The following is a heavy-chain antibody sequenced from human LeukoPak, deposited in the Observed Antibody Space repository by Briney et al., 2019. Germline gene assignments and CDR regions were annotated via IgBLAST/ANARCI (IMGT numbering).Heavy chain of an antibody. D-gene: IGHD3-3*01. Sequence: SDTLSLTCTVSGVPISSYYWSWIRQPPAKGVEGIEYIYYSGSTNYNPSLKSRVTISVDTSKNHFSLKMSSVTAADTDVYYCARTSGDTIFGDIDYWGQGTLVTVSS. CDR3: ARTSGDTIFGDIDY. J-gene: IGHJ4*02. CDR2: IYYSGST. CDR1: GVPISSYY. V-gene: IGHV4-59*07.